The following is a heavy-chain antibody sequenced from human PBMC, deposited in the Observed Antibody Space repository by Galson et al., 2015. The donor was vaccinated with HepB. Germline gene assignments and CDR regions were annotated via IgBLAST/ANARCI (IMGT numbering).Heavy chain of an antibody. CDR2: ISESGGST. CDR1: GFTFSSYG. D-gene: IGHD7-27*01. J-gene: IGHJ5*02. V-gene: IGHV3-23*01. Sequence: SLRLSCAASGFTFSSYGMSWVRQAPGRGLQWVSVISESGGSTWYADSVKGRFTISKDNSKNTVYLQMNSLRAEDTALYYCAKDLGIRTGDHPTNWFDPWGQGTLVTVSS. CDR3: AKDLGIRTGDHPTNWFDP.